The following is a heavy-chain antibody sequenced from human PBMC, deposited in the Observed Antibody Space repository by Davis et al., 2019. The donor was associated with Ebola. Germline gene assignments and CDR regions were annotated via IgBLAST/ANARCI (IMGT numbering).Heavy chain of an antibody. CDR1: GFVFSSYV. CDR2: IGLSADT. CDR3: AKDNYAVTIMVGAFDI. V-gene: IGHV3-23*01. J-gene: IGHJ3*02. D-gene: IGHD4-17*01. Sequence: GGSLRLSCAASGFVFSSYVMSWVRRAPGKGLEWVSTIGLSADTYYADSVKGRLSVFSDNSKNTVYLQMHSLRVEDTAIYYCAKDNYAVTIMVGAFDIWGQGTVVTVSS.